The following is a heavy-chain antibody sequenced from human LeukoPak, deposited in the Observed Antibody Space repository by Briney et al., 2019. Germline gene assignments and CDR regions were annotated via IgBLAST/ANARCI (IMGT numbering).Heavy chain of an antibody. CDR3: ARSASGNLGNWFDL. V-gene: IGHV3-23*01. CDR1: GFTFSSYA. J-gene: IGHJ5*02. Sequence: QSGGSLRLSCAASGFTFSSYAMSWVRQAPGKGLEWVSAISGSGGSTYYSDSVKGRFTISRDSAKNSLFLQLNSLRAEDTAVYFCARSASGNLGNWFDLWGQGTLVTVSS. D-gene: IGHD3-10*01. CDR2: ISGSGGST.